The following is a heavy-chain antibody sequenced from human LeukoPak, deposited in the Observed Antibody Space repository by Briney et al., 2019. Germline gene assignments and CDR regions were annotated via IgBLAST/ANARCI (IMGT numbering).Heavy chain of an antibody. CDR2: IWYDGSNK. CDR1: GFTFSSYG. J-gene: IGHJ5*02. V-gene: IGHV3-33*01. D-gene: IGHD6-6*01. Sequence: GGSLRLSCAASGFTFSSYGMHWVRQAPGKGLEWVAVIWYDGSNKYYADSVKDRFTISRDNSKNTLYLQMNSLRAEDTAVYYCARDHIPSSSGWFDPWGQGTLVTVSS. CDR3: ARDHIPSSSGWFDP.